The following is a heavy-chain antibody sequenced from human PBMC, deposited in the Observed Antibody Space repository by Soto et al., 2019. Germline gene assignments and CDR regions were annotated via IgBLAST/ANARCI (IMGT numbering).Heavy chain of an antibody. D-gene: IGHD1-26*01. J-gene: IGHJ6*02. CDR1: GFMFTTYE. CDR3: ARGGSYYHYGLDV. CDR2: ISSSGSST. V-gene: IGHV3-48*03. Sequence: EVQVVEPGGGLVQPGGSLRLSCAASGFMFTTYEMNWVRQAPGKGLEWVSYISSSGSSTYYADSVKGRFTISRDNAKNSLYLQMSSLRAEDTAVYYCARGGSYYHYGLDVWGQGTTVTVSS.